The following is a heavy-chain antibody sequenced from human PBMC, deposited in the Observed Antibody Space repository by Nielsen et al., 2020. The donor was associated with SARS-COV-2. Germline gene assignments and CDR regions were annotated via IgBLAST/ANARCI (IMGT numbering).Heavy chain of an antibody. Sequence: GGSLRLSCAASGFAFDDYAMYWVRQAPGKGLEWVSGINWNRASIGYVDSVKGRFTISRDNAENSLYLQMNSLRLEDTAFYYCAKRGSGTFAFDIWGHGTMVIVSS. CDR2: INWNRASI. CDR3: AKRGSGTFAFDI. CDR1: GFAFDDYA. J-gene: IGHJ3*02. V-gene: IGHV3-9*01. D-gene: IGHD1-26*01.